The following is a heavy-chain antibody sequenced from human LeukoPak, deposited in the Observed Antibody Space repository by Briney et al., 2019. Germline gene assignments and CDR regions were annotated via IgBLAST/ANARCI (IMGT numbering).Heavy chain of an antibody. CDR1: GGSFSGYY. CDR2: INHSGST. V-gene: IGHV4-34*01. CDR3: VTYYFDSSGPKKNY. J-gene: IGHJ4*02. Sequence: PSETLSLTCAVYGGSFSGYYWSWIRQPPGKGLEWIWEINHSGSTNYNPSLKSRVTISVDTSKKQFSLKLSSVTAADTAVYYCVTYYFDSSGPKKNYWGQGTLVTVSS. D-gene: IGHD3-22*01.